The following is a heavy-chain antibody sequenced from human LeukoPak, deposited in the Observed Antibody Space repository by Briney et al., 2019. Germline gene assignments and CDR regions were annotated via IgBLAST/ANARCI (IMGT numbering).Heavy chain of an antibody. CDR3: ARQAGYCTNGVCYTGESFFDY. J-gene: IGHJ4*02. V-gene: IGHV4-39*01. CDR1: GGSISSSSYY. Sequence: SETQSLTCTVSGGSISSSSYYWGWIRQPPGKGLEWIGSIYYSGSTYYNPSLKSRVTISVDTSKNQFSLKLSSVTAADTAVYVCARQAGYCTNGVCYTGESFFDYWGQGTLVTVSS. D-gene: IGHD2-8*01. CDR2: IYYSGST.